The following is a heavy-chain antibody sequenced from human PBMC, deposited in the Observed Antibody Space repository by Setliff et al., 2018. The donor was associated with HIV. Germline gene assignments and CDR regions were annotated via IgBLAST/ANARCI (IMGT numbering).Heavy chain of an antibody. CDR1: GYTFTNYG. Sequence: GASVKVSCKASGYTFTNYGINWVRQAPGQGLEWMGWISAYNGNTNHAQKLQGRVTMTTDTPTSTAYMELRSLRSDDTAVYYCARDPAFRRYYDILTGYSPSWFDPWGQGTLVTVSS. CDR2: ISAYNGNT. D-gene: IGHD3-9*01. J-gene: IGHJ5*02. CDR3: ARDPAFRRYYDILTGYSPSWFDP. V-gene: IGHV1-18*01.